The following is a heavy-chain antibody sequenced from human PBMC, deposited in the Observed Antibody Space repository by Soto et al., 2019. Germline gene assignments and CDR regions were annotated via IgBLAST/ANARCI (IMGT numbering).Heavy chain of an antibody. V-gene: IGHV3-23*01. Sequence: PGGSLRLSCGASGFPSSMFAMSWVRQAPGKGLQWVSSISARGDRTKYADSVKGRFTISRDNSRKTLYLQMNSLRAEDTATYYCAKDHHMMEVVKVLEHWGQATPVTV. D-gene: IGHD3-22*01. J-gene: IGHJ4*02. CDR1: GFPSSMFA. CDR2: ISARGDRT. CDR3: AKDHHMMEVVKVLEH.